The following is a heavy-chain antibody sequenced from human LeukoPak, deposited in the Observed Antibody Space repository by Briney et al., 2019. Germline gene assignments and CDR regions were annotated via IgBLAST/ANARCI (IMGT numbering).Heavy chain of an antibody. J-gene: IGHJ3*02. CDR3: ARDAATGHDAFDI. D-gene: IGHD4-17*01. V-gene: IGHV3-53*01. CDR1: GFTVSSTY. Sequence: PGGSLRLSCAASGFTVSSTYMSWVRQAPGKGLGWVSIIYSGGSTYYADSVKGRFTISRDNSKNTLYLQINSLRAEDTAFYDCARDAATGHDAFDIWGQGTMVTVSS. CDR2: IYSGGST.